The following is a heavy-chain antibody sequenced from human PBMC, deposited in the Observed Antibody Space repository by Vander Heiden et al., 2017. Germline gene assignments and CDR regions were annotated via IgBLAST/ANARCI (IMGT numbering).Heavy chain of an antibody. D-gene: IGHD1-26*01. CDR3: ARQGRDLFDY. CDR2: IYYGGGT. Sequence: QLQLQESGPGLVKPSETLSLTCTVSGGSISSRSYYWGWIGKPQGKGVEWMGSIYYGGGTYYNPSLKGGDTMSVDTSKNQFSRKRSSVTAADTAVYYCARQGRDLFDYWGQGTLVTVSS. CDR1: GGSISSRSYY. V-gene: IGHV4-39*01. J-gene: IGHJ4*02.